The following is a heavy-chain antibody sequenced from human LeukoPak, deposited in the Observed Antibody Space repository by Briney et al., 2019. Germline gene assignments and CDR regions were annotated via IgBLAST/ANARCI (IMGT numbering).Heavy chain of an antibody. Sequence: GRSLRLSCAASGFTFSSYGMNWVRQAPGKRLEWVAVIWYDESKQYFADSVKGRFTISRDISKSTVYLQMNSLRAEDTAVYYCARVWGWLQSLDYWGQGTLVTVSS. V-gene: IGHV3-33*01. D-gene: IGHD5-24*01. J-gene: IGHJ4*02. CDR1: GFTFSSYG. CDR3: ARVWGWLQSLDY. CDR2: IWYDESKQ.